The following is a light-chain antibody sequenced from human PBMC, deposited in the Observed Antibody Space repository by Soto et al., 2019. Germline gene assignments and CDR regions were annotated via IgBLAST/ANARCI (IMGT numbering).Light chain of an antibody. CDR2: GAS. CDR3: QQYNNWPLT. Sequence: EIVMTQSPATLSVFPGERATLSFRARQNVSSNLAWYQQKPGQSPRLLIFGASTRATGIPARFSGTGSGTEFTLTISSLQSEDFAVYYCQQYNNWPLTFGQGTKVEI. V-gene: IGKV3-15*01. CDR1: QNVSSN. J-gene: IGKJ1*01.